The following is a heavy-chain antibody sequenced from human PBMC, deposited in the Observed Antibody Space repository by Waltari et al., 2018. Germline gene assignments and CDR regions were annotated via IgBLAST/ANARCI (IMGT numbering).Heavy chain of an antibody. Sequence: EVQLVESGGGLVQPGGSLRLSCAASGFIFSNYEMNWVRQAPGKGLEWVSYITSSSTDTSYAESVKGRFTISRDNAKNSLYLQMNSLRAEDTGVYYCARYLSGSREYFQKWGQGTLVTVSA. V-gene: IGHV3-48*03. J-gene: IGHJ1*01. D-gene: IGHD1-26*01. CDR2: ITSSSTDT. CDR3: ARYLSGSREYFQK. CDR1: GFIFSNYE.